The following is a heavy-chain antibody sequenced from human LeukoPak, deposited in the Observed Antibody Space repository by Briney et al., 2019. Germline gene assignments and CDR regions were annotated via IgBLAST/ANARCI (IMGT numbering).Heavy chain of an antibody. J-gene: IGHJ5*02. CDR2: IYPGDSDT. D-gene: IGHD5-18*01. V-gene: IGHV5-51*01. Sequence: GESLKISCKGSGYSFTSYWIGWVRQMPGKGLEWMGIIYPGDSDTRYSPSFQGQVTISADKSISTAYLQWSSLKASDTAMYYCARMGYSYGFAYNWFDPWGQGTPVTVSS. CDR3: ARMGYSYGFAYNWFDP. CDR1: GYSFTSYW.